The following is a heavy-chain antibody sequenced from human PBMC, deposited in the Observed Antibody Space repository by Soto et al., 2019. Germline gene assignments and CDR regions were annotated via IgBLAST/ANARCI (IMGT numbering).Heavy chain of an antibody. D-gene: IGHD1-1*01. Sequence: PGGSLRLSCAASGFTFSSYAMGWVHQAPGKGLEWVSIIYSGGTTYYADSVKGRFTISRDNSKNTLYLQMNSLRVEDTAVYYCLTAPVVWTYWGQGTLVTVSS. V-gene: IGHV3-53*01. CDR1: GFTFSSYA. J-gene: IGHJ4*02. CDR2: IYSGGTT. CDR3: LTAPVVWTY.